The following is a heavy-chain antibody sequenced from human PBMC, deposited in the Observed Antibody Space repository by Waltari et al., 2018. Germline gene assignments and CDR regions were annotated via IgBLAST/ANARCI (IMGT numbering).Heavy chain of an antibody. D-gene: IGHD3-22*01. CDR1: GFTFSSYA. Sequence: EVQVVESGGGLVQPGGSLRLSCEASGFTFSSYAMSWVRQAPGRGLEWVSGIRGSGDNTYSTDAVNSRFTISRDNSKNTVYVQMNNLRAEDTAVYYCAKDLIPSYYDSSGGHAFDIWGQGTMVTVSS. CDR2: IRGSGDNT. V-gene: IGHV3-23*04. J-gene: IGHJ3*02. CDR3: AKDLIPSYYDSSGGHAFDI.